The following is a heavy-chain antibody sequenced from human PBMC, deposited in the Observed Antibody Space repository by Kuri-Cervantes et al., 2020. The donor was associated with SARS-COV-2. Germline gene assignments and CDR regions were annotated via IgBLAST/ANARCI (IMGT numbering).Heavy chain of an antibody. CDR1: GGSFTSSRYY. V-gene: IGHV4-39*07. J-gene: IGHJ6*03. CDR2: VYYKGNT. CDR3: AKTPIGAHFTFYYMDV. Sequence: GSLRLSCSVSGGSFTSSRYYYSWIRQSPEKGLEWIGSVYYKGNTFYKPSLRSRVSISADTSKNQISLTLDSVSAADTAVYYCAKTPIGAHFTFYYMDVWGKGTTVTVSS. D-gene: IGHD2/OR15-2a*01.